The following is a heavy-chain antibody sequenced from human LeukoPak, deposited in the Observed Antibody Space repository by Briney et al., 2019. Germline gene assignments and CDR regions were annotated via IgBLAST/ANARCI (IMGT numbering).Heavy chain of an antibody. CDR3: AKDRYSYGYAAQLFDH. Sequence: ASVKVSCKASGYTFTSYGISWVRQAPGQGLEWLEWISTYSGNTNYVQSVRGRATMTTDTSTSTAYLELGSLTSDDTAVYYCAKDRYSYGYAAQLFDHWGQGTLVTVSS. CDR1: GYTFTSYG. D-gene: IGHD5-18*01. V-gene: IGHV1-18*01. J-gene: IGHJ4*02. CDR2: ISTYSGNT.